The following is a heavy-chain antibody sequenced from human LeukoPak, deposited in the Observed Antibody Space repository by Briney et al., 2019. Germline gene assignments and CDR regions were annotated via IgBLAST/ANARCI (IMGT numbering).Heavy chain of an antibody. D-gene: IGHD4-23*01. J-gene: IGHJ4*02. CDR3: ARGVKKIRWSGGFDY. CDR2: IYASGST. V-gene: IGHV4-4*07. Sequence: SETLSLTCTVSGGSISSYYWSWIRRPAGKGLEWIGRIYASGSTNYNPSLKSRVTMSVDMSKNQFSLNLTSVTAADTAVYYCARGVKKIRWSGGFDYWGQGTLVTVSS. CDR1: GGSISSYY.